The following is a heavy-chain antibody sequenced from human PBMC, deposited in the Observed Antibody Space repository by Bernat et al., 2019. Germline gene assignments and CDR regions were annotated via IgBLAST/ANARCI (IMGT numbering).Heavy chain of an antibody. D-gene: IGHD3-3*01. CDR2: ISSSSSYI. CDR1: GFTFSSYS. Sequence: EVQLVESGGGLVKPGGSLRLSCAASGFTFSSYSMNWVRQAPGKGLEWVSSISSSSSYIYYDDSVKGRFTISRDNAKNSLYLQMNSLRAEDTAVYYCARDLFWSGYYIAPGNGMDVWGQGTTVTVSS. J-gene: IGHJ6*02. CDR3: ARDLFWSGYYIAPGNGMDV. V-gene: IGHV3-21*01.